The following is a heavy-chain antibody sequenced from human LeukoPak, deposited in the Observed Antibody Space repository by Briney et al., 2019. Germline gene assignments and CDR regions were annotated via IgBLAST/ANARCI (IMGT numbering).Heavy chain of an antibody. J-gene: IGHJ5*02. Sequence: GGSLRLSCAASGFTFSSYEMNWVRQAPGKGLEWVSSISSSSSYIYYADSVKGRFTISRDNAKNSLYLQMNSLRAEDTAVYYCARALHRGVTAMWFDPWGQGTLVTVSS. CDR1: GFTFSSYE. D-gene: IGHD2-21*02. CDR2: ISSSSSYI. CDR3: ARALHRGVTAMWFDP. V-gene: IGHV3-21*01.